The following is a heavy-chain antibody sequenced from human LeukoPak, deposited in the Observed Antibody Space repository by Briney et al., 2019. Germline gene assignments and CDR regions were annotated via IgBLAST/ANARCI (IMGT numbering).Heavy chain of an antibody. CDR2: INHSGST. V-gene: IGHV4-34*01. CDR3: ARDRLAGTFSYFDY. Sequence: SETLSLTCAVYGGSFSDYYWSWIRQPPGKGLEWIGEINHSGSTNYNPSLKSRVTISVDTSKNQFSLKLSSVTAADTAVYYCARDRLAGTFSYFDYWGQGTLVTVSS. D-gene: IGHD6-19*01. CDR1: GGSFSDYY. J-gene: IGHJ4*02.